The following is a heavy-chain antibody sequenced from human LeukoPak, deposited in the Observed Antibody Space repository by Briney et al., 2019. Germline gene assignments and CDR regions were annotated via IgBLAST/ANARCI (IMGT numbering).Heavy chain of an antibody. Sequence: SETLSLTCAVYGGSFSGYYWSWIRQPPGKGLEWIGYIYYSGSTNYNPSLKSRVTISVDTSKNQFSLKLSSVTAADTAVYYCAREAIAPYDSSGGDAFDIWGQGTMVTVSS. CDR3: AREAIAPYDSSGGDAFDI. J-gene: IGHJ3*02. D-gene: IGHD3-22*01. V-gene: IGHV4-59*01. CDR1: GGSFSGYY. CDR2: IYYSGST.